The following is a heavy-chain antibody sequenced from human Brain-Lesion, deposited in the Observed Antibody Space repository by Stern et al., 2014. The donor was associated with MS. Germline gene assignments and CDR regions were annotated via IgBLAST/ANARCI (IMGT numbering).Heavy chain of an antibody. V-gene: IGHV4-39*01. Sequence: QVQLVQSGPGLVKPSETLSLTCTVSGGSVSSRSYYWDWIRLPPGKGLEWIGNIYYNGSTFYSPSLKSRAPISVDTPKTQFSLKLSSVTAADTAVYYCARRTFFYDGSGYQNRPFDYWGQGTLVTVS. D-gene: IGHD3-22*01. CDR3: ARRTFFYDGSGYQNRPFDY. J-gene: IGHJ4*02. CDR1: GGSVSSRSYY. CDR2: IYYNGST.